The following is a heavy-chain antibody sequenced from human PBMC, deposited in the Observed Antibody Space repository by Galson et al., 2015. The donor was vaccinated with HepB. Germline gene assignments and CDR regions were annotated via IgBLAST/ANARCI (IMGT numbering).Heavy chain of an antibody. CDR3: ARVSYDILTGYYIPQCWFDP. V-gene: IGHV1-69*13. Sequence: SVKVSCKASGGTFSSYAISWVRQAPGQGLEWMGGIIPIFGTANYAQKFQGRVTITADESTSTAYMELSSLRSEDTAVYYCARVSYDILTGYYIPQCWFDPWGQGTLVTVSS. CDR1: GGTFSSYA. CDR2: IIPIFGTA. D-gene: IGHD3-9*01. J-gene: IGHJ5*02.